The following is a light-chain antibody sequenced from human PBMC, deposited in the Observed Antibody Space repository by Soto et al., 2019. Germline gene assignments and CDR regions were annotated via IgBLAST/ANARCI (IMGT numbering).Light chain of an antibody. Sequence: SSNVGAGYDVHWYQQLPGTAPKLLIYGNYNRPSGVPDRFSGSKSGTSASLAITGLQAEDEVDYYCQSYDNSLSNYVFGTGTKVTVL. J-gene: IGLJ1*01. V-gene: IGLV1-40*01. CDR2: GNY. CDR1: SSNVGAGYD. CDR3: QSYDNSLSNYV.